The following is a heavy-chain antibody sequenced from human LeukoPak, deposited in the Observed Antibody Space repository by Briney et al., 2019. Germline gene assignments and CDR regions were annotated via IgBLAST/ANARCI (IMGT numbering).Heavy chain of an antibody. Sequence: GGSLRLSCAASGFTFSSYSMNWVRQAPGKGLESVSSISSGSSYIYYADSVKGRFTISRDNAKNSLYLLMNSLRAEDTAVYYCARQYCANGVCYGVYNYYGMDVWGQGTTVTVSS. CDR3: ARQYCANGVCYGVYNYYGMDV. D-gene: IGHD2-8*01. CDR1: GFTFSSYS. V-gene: IGHV3-21*01. J-gene: IGHJ6*02. CDR2: ISSGSSYI.